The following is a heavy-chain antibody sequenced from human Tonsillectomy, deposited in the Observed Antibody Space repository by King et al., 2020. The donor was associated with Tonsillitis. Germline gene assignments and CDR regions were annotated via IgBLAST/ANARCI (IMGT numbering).Heavy chain of an antibody. D-gene: IGHD6-19*01. Sequence: QLVQSGGGLVKPGGSLSLSCAASGFTFSSYSMNWVRQAPGKGLEWVSSISSSSSYIFYADSVKGRFTISRDNAKNSLYLQMNSLRAEDTAVYYCARGGSPGGWYLDYWGQGTLVTVSS. J-gene: IGHJ4*02. CDR2: ISSSSSYI. V-gene: IGHV3-21*01. CDR1: GFTFSSYS. CDR3: ARGGSPGGWYLDY.